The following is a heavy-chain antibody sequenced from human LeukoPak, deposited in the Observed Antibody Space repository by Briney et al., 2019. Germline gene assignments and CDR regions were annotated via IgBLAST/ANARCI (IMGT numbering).Heavy chain of an antibody. CDR3: ARFHSGPSGWYVLWYFDL. J-gene: IGHJ2*01. CDR2: INNSENT. CDR1: GGSVSGYY. D-gene: IGHD6-19*01. Sequence: SETLSLTCTVSGGSVSGYYWSWIRQPPGKGLEWIGYINNSENTKYTSSLMSRVTMSLDTSKNQVFLKLSSVTAADTAVYYCARFHSGPSGWYVLWYFDLWGRGTLVTVSS. V-gene: IGHV4-4*09.